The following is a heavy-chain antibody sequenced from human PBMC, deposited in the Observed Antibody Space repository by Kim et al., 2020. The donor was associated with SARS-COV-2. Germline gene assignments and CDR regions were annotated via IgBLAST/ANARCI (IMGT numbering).Heavy chain of an antibody. CDR2: IYYSGST. J-gene: IGHJ3*02. D-gene: IGHD2-15*01. CDR1: GGSISSYY. Sequence: SETLSLTCTFSGGSISSYYWSWIRQPPGKGLEWIGYIYYSGSTNYNPSLKSRVTISVDTSKNQFSLKLSSVTAADTAVYYCARHCWEIVVVVAVLGAFDIWGQGTMVTVSS. CDR3: ARHCWEIVVVVAVLGAFDI. V-gene: IGHV4-59*08.